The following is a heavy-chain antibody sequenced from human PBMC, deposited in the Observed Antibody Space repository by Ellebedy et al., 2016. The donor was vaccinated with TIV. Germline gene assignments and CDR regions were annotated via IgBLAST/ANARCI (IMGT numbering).Heavy chain of an antibody. CDR1: GGSISNSSYY. CDR3: ARTVTEWGGNYFDY. Sequence: SETLSLTCTVSGGSISNSSYYWGWIRQPPGKGLEWIGSIYYSGSTYYNPSLKSRVTISVDTSKNHFSLKLSSVTAADTAVYYCARTVTEWGGNYFDYWGQGTLVTVSS. V-gene: IGHV4-39*02. CDR2: IYYSGST. J-gene: IGHJ4*02. D-gene: IGHD1-26*01.